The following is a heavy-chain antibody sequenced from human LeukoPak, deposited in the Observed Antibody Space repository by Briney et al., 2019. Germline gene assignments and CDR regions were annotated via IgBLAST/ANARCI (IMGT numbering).Heavy chain of an antibody. V-gene: IGHV4-59*08. CDR3: ARQLGWFDP. CDR1: GGSISSYY. Sequence: SETLSLTCTVSGGSISSYYRSWIRQPPAKGLEWIGYIYYSGRTNYNPSLKSRVTISVDTSKNQFSLKLSSVTAADTAVYYCARQLGWFDPWGQGTLVTVSS. CDR2: IYYSGRT. J-gene: IGHJ5*02.